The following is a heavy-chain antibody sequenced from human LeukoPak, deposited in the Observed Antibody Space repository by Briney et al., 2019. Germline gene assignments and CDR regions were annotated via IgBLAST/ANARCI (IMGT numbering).Heavy chain of an antibody. Sequence: GGSLRLSCAASGFTFSRYWMTWVRQAPGKGLEWVANIKQDESKKNYVDSVKGRFTISRDNAKNPLYLQMNSLRAEDTAVYYCATPLDYYDSSGYHQGGDWGQGTLVTVSS. CDR2: IKQDESKK. CDR3: ATPLDYYDSSGYHQGGD. V-gene: IGHV3-7*03. D-gene: IGHD3-22*01. CDR1: GFTFSRYW. J-gene: IGHJ4*02.